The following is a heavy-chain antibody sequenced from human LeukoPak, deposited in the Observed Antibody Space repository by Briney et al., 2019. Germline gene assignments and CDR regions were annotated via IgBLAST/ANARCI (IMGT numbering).Heavy chain of an antibody. Sequence: SGPALVKPTQTLTLTCTFSGFSLSTSGMCVSWIRQPPGKALEWLARIDWDDDKYYSTSPKTRLTISKDTSKNQVVLTMTNMDPVDTATYYCARIHPYYYYMDVWGKGTTVTVSS. V-gene: IGHV2-70*11. CDR1: GFSLSTSGMC. CDR3: ARIHPYYYYMDV. J-gene: IGHJ6*03. CDR2: IDWDDDK.